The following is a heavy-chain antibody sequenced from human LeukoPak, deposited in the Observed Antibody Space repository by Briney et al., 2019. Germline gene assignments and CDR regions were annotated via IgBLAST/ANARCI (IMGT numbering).Heavy chain of an antibody. CDR3: AKDNDFLTGHYWDY. J-gene: IGHJ4*02. CDR2: TSGSGSTT. Sequence: GGSLRLSCVASGFTYTRYAMTWVRRAPGKGLEWVSTTSGSGSTTYYADSVKGRFTISRDNSNNTVYLQMNSLRAEDTAVYYCAKDNDFLTGHYWDYWGEGSLVTVSS. V-gene: IGHV3-23*01. D-gene: IGHD3-9*01. CDR1: GFTYTRYA.